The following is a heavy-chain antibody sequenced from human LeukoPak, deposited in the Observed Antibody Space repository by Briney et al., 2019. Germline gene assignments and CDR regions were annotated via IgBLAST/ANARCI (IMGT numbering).Heavy chain of an antibody. J-gene: IGHJ4*02. CDR3: AADIRTVTLPYYFDY. D-gene: IGHD4-17*01. CDR2: ISSSGSTI. V-gene: IGHV3-11*01. CDR1: GFTFSDYY. Sequence: GGSLRLSCAASGFTFSDYYMSWIRQAPGKGLEWVSYISSSGSTIYYADSVKGRFTISRDNAKNSLYLQMNSLRAEDTAVYYCAADIRTVTLPYYFDYWGQGTLVTVSS.